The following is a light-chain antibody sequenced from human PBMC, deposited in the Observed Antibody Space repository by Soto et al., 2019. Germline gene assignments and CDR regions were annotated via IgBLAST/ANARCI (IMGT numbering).Light chain of an antibody. Sequence: DIQLTQSPPFLSASVGDRVTITCRASQGIDSELAWYQQKPGKAPKHLIYLASTLQSGVPSRFSGSGFGTEFTLTISSLQPEDFATYYCQQLKSYPITFCQGTRLEIK. V-gene: IGKV1-9*01. CDR3: QQLKSYPIT. CDR1: QGIDSE. CDR2: LAS. J-gene: IGKJ5*01.